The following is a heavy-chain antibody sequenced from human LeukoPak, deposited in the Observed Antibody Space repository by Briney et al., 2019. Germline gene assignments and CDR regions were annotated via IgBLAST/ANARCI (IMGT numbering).Heavy chain of an antibody. CDR1: GGSISSYY. J-gene: IGHJ3*02. Sequence: SETLSLTCTVSGGSISSYYWSWIRQPPGKGLEWIGYIYYSGSTNYNPSLKSRVTISVDTSKNQFSLKLSSVTAADTAVYYCARRFGPTYAFDIWGQGTMVTVSS. D-gene: IGHD3-10*01. CDR3: ARRFGPTYAFDI. CDR2: IYYSGST. V-gene: IGHV4-59*08.